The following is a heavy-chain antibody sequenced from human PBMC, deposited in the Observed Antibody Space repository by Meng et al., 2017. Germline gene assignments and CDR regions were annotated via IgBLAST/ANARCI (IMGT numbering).Heavy chain of an antibody. D-gene: IGHD5-12*01. J-gene: IGHJ4*02. CDR1: GFTFSSYA. CDR2: ISGSGGST. CDR3: PKVGYSGYDWCGYKDY. V-gene: IGHV3-23*01. Sequence: GESLKISCAASGFTFSSYAMSWVRQAPGKGLEWVSAISGSGGSTYYADSVKGRFTISRDNSKNTLYLPMNSLRAEDTAVYYCPKVGYSGYDWCGYKDYWGQGTLVTVSS.